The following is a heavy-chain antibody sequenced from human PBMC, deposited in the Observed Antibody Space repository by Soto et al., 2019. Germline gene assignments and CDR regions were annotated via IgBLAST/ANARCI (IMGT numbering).Heavy chain of an antibody. CDR3: SRGTSIPASGDY. V-gene: IGHV1-18*01. J-gene: IGHJ4*01. D-gene: IGHD2-2*02. Sequence: QVPLVLSGGGVKKPGASVKVSCKASGYTFTNYGINWVRQAPGQGLEWLGWVSAYNGERRYAQRVQARVIMTTDTSTTTAYMELRSLRSDETAVYYCSRGTSIPASGDYWGQGTLVTVSS. CDR2: VSAYNGER. CDR1: GYTFTNYG.